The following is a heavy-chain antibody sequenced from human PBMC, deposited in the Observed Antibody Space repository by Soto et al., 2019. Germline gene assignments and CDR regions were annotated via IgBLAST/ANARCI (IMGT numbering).Heavy chain of an antibody. CDR3: ARSPRVIIAAKGTLDY. CDR2: ISTSTGNT. D-gene: IGHD2-15*01. Sequence: QVQLVQSGGEVKKPGASVKVSCKASGYTFTTSGITWVRQAPGQGLEWIGWISTSTGNTNYAQKLQGRVTLNKDTTTRTAYRELRNLTSDDTAVYYCARSPRVIIAAKGTLDYWGQGTLVTVSS. V-gene: IGHV1-18*04. CDR1: GYTFTTSG. J-gene: IGHJ4*02.